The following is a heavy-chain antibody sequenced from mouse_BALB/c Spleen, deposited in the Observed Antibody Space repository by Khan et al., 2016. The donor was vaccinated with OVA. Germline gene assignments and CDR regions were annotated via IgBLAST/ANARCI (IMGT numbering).Heavy chain of an antibody. D-gene: IGHD2-10*02. V-gene: IGHV1S136*01. Sequence: VQLKQSGPELVKPGASVKMSCKASGYTFTTYILYWVKQKPGQGLEWIGYINSYNDGIKYNEKFKGKATLTSAKSSSTAYMELSSLTSEDSAVSYCARKGYVSDDSWFAYWGQGTLVTVS. J-gene: IGHJ3*01. CDR1: GYTFTTYI. CDR3: ARKGYVSDDSWFAY. CDR2: INSYNDGI.